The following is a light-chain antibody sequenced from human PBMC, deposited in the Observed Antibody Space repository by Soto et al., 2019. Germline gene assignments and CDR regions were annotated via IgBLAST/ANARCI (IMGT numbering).Light chain of an antibody. V-gene: IGKV3-20*01. J-gene: IGKJ3*01. CDR3: KDYNSVPYP. CDR2: ATS. Sequence: EIVLTQSPGTLSLSLGERATLSCRASQSVSSNYLAWYQQKPGQAPRLLIYATSSRATGIPDRFSGSGSGTDFTLTISSLQPEDVANYYCKDYNSVPYPFGPGTKVDIK. CDR1: QSVSSNY.